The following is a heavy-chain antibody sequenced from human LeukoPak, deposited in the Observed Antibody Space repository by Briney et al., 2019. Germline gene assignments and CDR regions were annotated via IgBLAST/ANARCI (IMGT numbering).Heavy chain of an antibody. CDR2: IYTSGST. V-gene: IGHV4-4*07. CDR3: ARELDYDFWSGYYIDY. Sequence: SETLSLTCTVSGGSISSYYWSWIRQPAGKGLEWIGRIYTSGSTNYNPSLKSRVTISVDTSKNQFSLKLSSVTAADTAVYYCARELDYDFWSGYYIDYWGQGTPVTVSS. D-gene: IGHD3-3*01. J-gene: IGHJ4*02. CDR1: GGSISSYY.